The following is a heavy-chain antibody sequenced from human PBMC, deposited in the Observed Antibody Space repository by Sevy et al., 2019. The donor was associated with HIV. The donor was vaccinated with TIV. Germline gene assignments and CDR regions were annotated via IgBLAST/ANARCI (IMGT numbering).Heavy chain of an antibody. CDR2: ISYDGSNK. CDR3: ARSPALLWFGEDGY. CDR1: GFTFSSYA. J-gene: IGHJ4*02. D-gene: IGHD3-10*01. V-gene: IGHV3-30-3*01. Sequence: GGSLRLSCAASGFTFSSYAMHWVRQAPGKGLEWVAVISYDGSNKYYADSVKDRFTISRDNSKNTLYLQMNSLRAEDTAVYYCARSPALLWFGEDGYWGQGTLVTVSS.